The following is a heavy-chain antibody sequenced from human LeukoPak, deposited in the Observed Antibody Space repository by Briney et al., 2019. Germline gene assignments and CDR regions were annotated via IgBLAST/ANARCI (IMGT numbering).Heavy chain of an antibody. CDR2: IIPIFGTA. Sequence: SVKVSCKASGGTFSSYAISWVRQAPGQGLEWKGGIIPIFGTANYAQKFQGRVTITADKSTSTAYMELSSLRSEDTAVYYCARDRGAVPAATMYYWGQGTLVTVSS. D-gene: IGHD2-2*01. J-gene: IGHJ4*02. CDR1: GGTFSSYA. V-gene: IGHV1-69*06. CDR3: ARDRGAVPAATMYY.